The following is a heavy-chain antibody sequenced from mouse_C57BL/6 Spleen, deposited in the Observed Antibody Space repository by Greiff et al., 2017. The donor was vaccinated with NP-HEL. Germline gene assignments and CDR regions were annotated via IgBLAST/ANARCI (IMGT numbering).Heavy chain of an antibody. CDR2: IDPSDSYT. CDR1: GYTFTSYW. V-gene: IGHV1-69*01. D-gene: IGHD1-1*01. J-gene: IGHJ1*03. CDR3: ARSITAHGYFDV. Sequence: VQLQQPGAELVMPGASVKLSCKASGYTFTSYWMHWVKQRPGQGLEWIGEIDPSDSYTNYNQKFKGKSTLTVDKSSSTAYMQLSSLTSEDSAVYYCARSITAHGYFDVWGKGTTVTVSS.